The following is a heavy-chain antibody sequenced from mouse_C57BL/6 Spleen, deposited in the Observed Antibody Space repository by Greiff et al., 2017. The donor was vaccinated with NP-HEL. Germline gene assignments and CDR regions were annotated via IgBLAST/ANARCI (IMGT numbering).Heavy chain of an antibody. CDR3: ARVSSYGSSYGGYFDV. Sequence: VQLQQSGPELVKPGASVKIPCKASGYTFTDYNMDWVKQSHGKSLEWIGDINPNNGGTIYNQKFKGKATLTVDKSSSTAYMELRSLTSEDTAVYYCARVSSYGSSYGGYFDVWGTGTTVTVSS. CDR2: INPNNGGT. V-gene: IGHV1-18*01. CDR1: GYTFTDYN. J-gene: IGHJ1*03. D-gene: IGHD1-1*01.